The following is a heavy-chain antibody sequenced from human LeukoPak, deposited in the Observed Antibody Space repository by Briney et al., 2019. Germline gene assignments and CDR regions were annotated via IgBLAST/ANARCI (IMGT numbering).Heavy chain of an antibody. CDR3: ALALRYSSSWHEDY. J-gene: IGHJ4*02. V-gene: IGHV1-2*02. CDR2: INPNSGGT. CDR1: GYTFTGYY. Sequence: ASVKVSCKASGYTFTGYYMHWVRQAPGQGLEWMGWINPNSGGTNYAQKFQGRVTMTRDTSISTAYMELSRLRSDDTAVYYCALALRYSSSWHEDYWGQGTLVTVSS. D-gene: IGHD6-13*01.